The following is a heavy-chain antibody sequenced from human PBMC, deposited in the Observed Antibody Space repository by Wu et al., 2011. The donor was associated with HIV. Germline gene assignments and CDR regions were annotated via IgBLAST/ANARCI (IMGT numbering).Heavy chain of an antibody. CDR1: GYTFTDYY. D-gene: IGHD3-22*01. CDR2: INPSGGST. V-gene: IGHV1-46*01. J-gene: IGHJ2*01. Sequence: QAQLVQSGAEVERPGASVKISCQASGYTFTDYYMHWVRQAPGQGLEWMGIINPSGGSTNYAQRFQDRVTMTRDTSTSTVYMELSSLRSEDTAVYYCTRGGAVTYYYDSSGSSDWCFDLWGRGTLVTVSS. CDR3: TRGGAVTYYYDSSGSSDWCFDL.